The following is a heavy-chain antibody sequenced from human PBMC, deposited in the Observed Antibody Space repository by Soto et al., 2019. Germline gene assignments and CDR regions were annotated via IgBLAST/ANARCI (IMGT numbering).Heavy chain of an antibody. CDR3: AKDKSRFGEVAAAFDL. Sequence: EVQLVESGGDLVQPGRSLRLSCAASGFTFDAYAMYWVRQAPGKGLEWVSSISWNSGIIGYADSVKGRFTISIDNARGSLSLLMNSLRTEDTGLYYCAKDKSRFGEVAAAFDLWGQGTMVTVSS. CDR1: GFTFDAYA. D-gene: IGHD3-10*01. J-gene: IGHJ3*01. CDR2: ISWNSGII. V-gene: IGHV3-9*01.